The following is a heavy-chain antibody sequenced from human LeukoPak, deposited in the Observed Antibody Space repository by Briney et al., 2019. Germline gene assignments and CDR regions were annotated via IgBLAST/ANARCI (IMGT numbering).Heavy chain of an antibody. J-gene: IGHJ4*02. CDR1: GFTFSSYS. Sequence: GGSLRLSCAASGFTFSSYSMNWVRQAPGKGLEWVSSTSSSSSYIYYADSVKGRFTISRDNAKNSLYLQMNSLRAEDTAVYYCARDLYDYGDYVGYWGQGTLVTVSS. D-gene: IGHD4-17*01. CDR3: ARDLYDYGDYVGY. CDR2: TSSSSSYI. V-gene: IGHV3-21*01.